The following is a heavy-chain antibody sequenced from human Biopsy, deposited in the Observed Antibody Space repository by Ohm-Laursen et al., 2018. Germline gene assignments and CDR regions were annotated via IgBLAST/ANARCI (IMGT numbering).Heavy chain of an antibody. V-gene: IGHV3-23*01. D-gene: IGHD4-11*01. J-gene: IGHJ2*01. CDR1: GFTFSSYA. CDR3: AKGNGAYTNYGWYFDL. CDR2: FSGSGGST. Sequence: SLRLSCAASGFTFSSYAMTWVRQAPGKGLEWVPAFSGSGGSTYYADSVKGRFTISRDNSKNTLFLQMNSLRAEDTAVYYCAKGNGAYTNYGWYFDLWGRGTLVAVSS.